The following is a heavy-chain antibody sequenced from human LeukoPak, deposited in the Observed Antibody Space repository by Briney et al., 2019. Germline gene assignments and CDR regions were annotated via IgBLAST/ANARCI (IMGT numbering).Heavy chain of an antibody. D-gene: IGHD5-24*01. CDR3: ARRMATITFDY. Sequence: GRSLRLSCAASGFTFSSYGMHWVRQAPGKGLEWVAVIWYGGSNKYYADSVKGRFTISRDNSKNTLYLQMNSLRAEDTAVYYCARRMATITFDYWGQGTLVIVSS. V-gene: IGHV3-33*01. J-gene: IGHJ4*02. CDR2: IWYGGSNK. CDR1: GFTFSSYG.